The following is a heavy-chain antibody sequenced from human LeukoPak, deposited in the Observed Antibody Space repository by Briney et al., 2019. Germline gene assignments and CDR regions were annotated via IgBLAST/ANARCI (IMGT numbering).Heavy chain of an antibody. Sequence: SETLSLTCTVSGGSISSYYWSWIRQPPGKGLEWIGYIYYSGSTNYNPSLKSRVTISVDTSKNQFSLKLSSVTAADTAVYYCARHGGSGRQLWLQDWGQGILVTVSS. D-gene: IGHD5-18*01. V-gene: IGHV4-59*08. CDR2: IYYSGST. J-gene: IGHJ4*02. CDR3: ARHGGSGRQLWLQD. CDR1: GGSISSYY.